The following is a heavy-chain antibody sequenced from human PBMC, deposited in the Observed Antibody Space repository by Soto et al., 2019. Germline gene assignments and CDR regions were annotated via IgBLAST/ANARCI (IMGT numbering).Heavy chain of an antibody. Sequence: SQTLSLTCAISGDSVSSNSAAWNWIRQSPSRGLEWLGRTYYRSKWYNDYAVSVKSRITINPGTSKNQVSLQLNSVTPENTAVYYCARDSGYGSGASVNHFLDYWGHGTLVTVSS. D-gene: IGHD3-10*01. J-gene: IGHJ4*01. CDR2: TYYRSKWYN. CDR3: ARDSGYGSGASVNHFLDY. V-gene: IGHV6-1*01. CDR1: GDSVSSNSAA.